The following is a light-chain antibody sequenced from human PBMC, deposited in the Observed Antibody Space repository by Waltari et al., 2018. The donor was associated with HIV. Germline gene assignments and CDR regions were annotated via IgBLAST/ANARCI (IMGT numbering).Light chain of an antibody. CDR3: QQYYSIPNT. J-gene: IGKJ2*01. CDR2: GTS. CDR1: QSAISY. V-gene: IGKV1-NL1*01. Sequence: DIQMTQSPSSLSASVGDRVTITCRASQSAISYVNWYQQKPGKAPKPLVYGTSRLESGVPSRFSGSGSGTDYTLTISSLQPEDFASYYCQQYYSIPNTFGQGTKLEIK.